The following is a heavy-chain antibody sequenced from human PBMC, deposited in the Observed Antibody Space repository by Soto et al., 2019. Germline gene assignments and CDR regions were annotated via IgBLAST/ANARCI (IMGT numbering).Heavy chain of an antibody. V-gene: IGHV3-23*01. CDR2: ISGSGGST. J-gene: IGHJ6*02. CDR1: GFTFSSYA. D-gene: IGHD2-15*01. Sequence: GGSLRLSCAASGFTFSSYAMSLVRQAQGKGLEWVSAISGSGGSTYYADSVKGRFTISRDNSKNTLYLQMNSLRAEDTAVYYCAKVSEDIVVVVAATPHYGMDVWGQGTTVTVSS. CDR3: AKVSEDIVVVVAATPHYGMDV.